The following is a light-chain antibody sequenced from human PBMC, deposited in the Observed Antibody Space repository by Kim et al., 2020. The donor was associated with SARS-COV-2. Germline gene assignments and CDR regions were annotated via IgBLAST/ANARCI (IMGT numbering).Light chain of an antibody. Sequence: GSLSLSHEGSAPLSCRGSQRVSSIYLAGYQQNPGQAPRLLIYGTSWRASGIPDRFSGSGSGTDFTLTINTLEPEDSAVYYCQHGSFGQGTKVDIK. CDR1: QRVSSIY. CDR3: QHGS. V-gene: IGKV3-20*01. CDR2: GTS. J-gene: IGKJ1*01.